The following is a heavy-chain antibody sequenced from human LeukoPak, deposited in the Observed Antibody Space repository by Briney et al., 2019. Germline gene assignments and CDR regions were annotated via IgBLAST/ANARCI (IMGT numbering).Heavy chain of an antibody. CDR3: ARSTDSSGYQAWFDY. V-gene: IGHV1-2*06. J-gene: IGHJ4*02. CDR1: GYTFTGYY. D-gene: IGHD3-22*01. Sequence: ASVKVSCKASGYTFTGYYMHWVRQAPGQGLEWLGRINPDSVVTNYAQKFQGRVTMTRDTSISTAYMELSRLTSDDTAVYYCARSTDSSGYQAWFDYWGQGTLVTVSS. CDR2: INPDSVVT.